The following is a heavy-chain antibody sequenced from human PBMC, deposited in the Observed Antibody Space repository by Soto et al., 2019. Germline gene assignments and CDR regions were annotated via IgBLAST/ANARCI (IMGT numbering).Heavy chain of an antibody. V-gene: IGHV3-7*03. D-gene: IGHD3-22*01. Sequence: PGGSLRLSCAASGFTFSSYWMSWVRQAPGKGLEWVANIKQDGSEKYYVDSVKGRFTISRDNAKNSLYLQMNSLRAEDTAVYYCARERVEDDSSGYYYTFYFDYWGQGTLVTVSS. CDR3: ARERVEDDSSGYYYTFYFDY. CDR2: IKQDGSEK. CDR1: GFTFSSYW. J-gene: IGHJ4*02.